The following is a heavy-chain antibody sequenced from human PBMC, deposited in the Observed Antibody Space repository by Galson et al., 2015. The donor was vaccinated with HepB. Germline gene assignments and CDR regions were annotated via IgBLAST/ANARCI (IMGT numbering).Heavy chain of an antibody. J-gene: IGHJ3*02. CDR3: ARSRNDYGDNDAFDI. CDR2: ISYDGSNK. CDR1: GFTFSSYA. Sequence: LRLSCAASGFTFSSYAMHWVRQAPGKGLEWVAVISYDGSNKYYADSVKGRFTISRDNSKNTLYLQMNSLRAEDTAVYYCARSRNDYGDNDAFDIWGQGTMVTVSS. V-gene: IGHV3-30-3*01. D-gene: IGHD4-17*01.